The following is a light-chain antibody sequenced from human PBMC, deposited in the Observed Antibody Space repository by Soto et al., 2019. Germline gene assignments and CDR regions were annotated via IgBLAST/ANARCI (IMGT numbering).Light chain of an antibody. V-gene: IGKV1-5*01. J-gene: IGKJ4*02. CDR3: QQYNSYWE. Sequence: DIQMTQSPSTLSASVGDRVTITCRASQSISSWLAWYQQKPGKAPKLLIYDASSLESGVPSRFSGSGSGTEFTLTISSLQPDDFATYYCQQYNSYWEFGGGTKVEIK. CDR2: DAS. CDR1: QSISSW.